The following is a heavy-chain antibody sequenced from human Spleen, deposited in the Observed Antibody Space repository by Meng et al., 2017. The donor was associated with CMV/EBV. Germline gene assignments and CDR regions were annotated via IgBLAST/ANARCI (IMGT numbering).Heavy chain of an antibody. CDR2: IYYSGST. CDR1: GGSISSYY. D-gene: IGHD1-7*01. V-gene: IGHV4-59*12. Sequence: GSLRLSCTVSGGSISSYYWSWIRQPPGKGLEWIGYIYYSGSTNYNPSLKSRVTISVDTSKNQFSLKLSSVTAADTAVYYCARGPGWNSRDYYYGMDVWGQGTTVTVSS. J-gene: IGHJ6*02. CDR3: ARGPGWNSRDYYYGMDV.